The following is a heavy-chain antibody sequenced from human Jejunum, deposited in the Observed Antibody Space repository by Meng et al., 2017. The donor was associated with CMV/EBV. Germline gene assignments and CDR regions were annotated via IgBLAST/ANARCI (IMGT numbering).Heavy chain of an antibody. CDR1: FRPFS. D-gene: IGHD3-10*01. CDR3: ARDPTRYGSGSYYLDN. J-gene: IGHJ1*01. V-gene: IGHV3-21*05. Sequence: FRPFSMHWVRQAPGKGLECVSYISSDSNYIYYGDSVKGRFTVSRDNAKNSLYLHMNSLRAEDTALYYCARDPTRYGSGSYYLDNWGQGTLVTVSS. CDR2: ISSDSNYI.